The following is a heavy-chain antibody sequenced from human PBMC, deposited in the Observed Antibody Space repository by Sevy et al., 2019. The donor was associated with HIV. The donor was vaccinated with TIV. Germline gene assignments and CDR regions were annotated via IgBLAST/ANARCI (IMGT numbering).Heavy chain of an antibody. Sequence: GRSLRLSCVASQLNFDTYALHWVRQAPGKGLEWVAMIWYDGSSEYYADSVKGRFAISRDNSKNMVFLQMNNLRSEDTAVYYCATNMAHAGAYDSYFEYWGQGSQVTVSS. CDR1: QLNFDTYA. J-gene: IGHJ4*02. CDR2: IWYDGSSE. CDR3: ATNMAHAGAYDSYFEY. V-gene: IGHV3-33*01. D-gene: IGHD5-12*01.